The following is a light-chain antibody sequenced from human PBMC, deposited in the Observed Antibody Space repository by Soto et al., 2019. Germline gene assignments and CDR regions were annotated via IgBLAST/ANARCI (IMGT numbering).Light chain of an antibody. V-gene: IGLV1-47*02. CDR1: SANIGNNY. Sequence: QSVLTQPPSASGTPGPRGTISCSGRSANIGNNYVCWYQQLPGTAPKLLTYSNNQRPSGVPDRFSGYKSGTSASLAISGLRSEDEADYYCVSWDDSLSGLVFGTGTKVTVL. J-gene: IGLJ1*01. CDR2: SNN. CDR3: VSWDDSLSGLV.